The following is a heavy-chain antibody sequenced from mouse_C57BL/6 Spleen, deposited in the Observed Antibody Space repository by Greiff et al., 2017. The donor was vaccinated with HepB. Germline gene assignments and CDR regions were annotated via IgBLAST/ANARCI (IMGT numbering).Heavy chain of an antibody. V-gene: IGHV1-5*01. Sequence: VQLQQSGTVLARPGASVKMSCKTSGYTFTSYWMHWVKQRPGQGLEWIGAIYPGNSDTSYNQKFKGKAKLTAVTSASTAYMELSSLTNEDSAVYYCTRNYGSFYAMDYWGQGTSVTVSS. CDR3: TRNYGSFYAMDY. D-gene: IGHD1-1*01. CDR1: GYTFTSYW. CDR2: IYPGNSDT. J-gene: IGHJ4*01.